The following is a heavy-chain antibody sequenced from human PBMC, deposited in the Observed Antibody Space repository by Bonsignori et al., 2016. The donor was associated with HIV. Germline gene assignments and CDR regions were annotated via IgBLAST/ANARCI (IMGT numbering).Heavy chain of an antibody. CDR2: VYFSGST. CDR3: ARDDYGDYYFDF. J-gene: IGHJ4*02. Sequence: WIRQPPGKGLEWIGNVYFSGSTIYNPSLESRVTISADTSNNQFSLTLRSVTAADTAVYYCARDDYGDYYFDFWGQGALVTVSS. V-gene: IGHV4-59*01. D-gene: IGHD4-17*01.